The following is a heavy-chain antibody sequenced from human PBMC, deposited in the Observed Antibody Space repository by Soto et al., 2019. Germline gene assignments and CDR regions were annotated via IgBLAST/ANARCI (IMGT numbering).Heavy chain of an antibody. CDR3: ARGYCSSSSCNLDWSFDL. J-gene: IGHJ2*01. V-gene: IGHV4-30-2*01. Sequence: QLQESGSGLVKPSQTLSLTCTVSGDSISSGGYSWSWIRQPPGKGLEWVGYIYHSGSTYYNPSLRSRVTISLDGSKNQFYLKLTSVTAADTAVYYCARGYCSSSSCNLDWSFDLWGRGTLVTVSS. CDR1: GDSISSGGYS. D-gene: IGHD2-2*01. CDR2: IYHSGST.